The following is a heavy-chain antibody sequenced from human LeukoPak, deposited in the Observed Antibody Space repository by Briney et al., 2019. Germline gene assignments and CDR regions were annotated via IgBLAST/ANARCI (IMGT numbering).Heavy chain of an antibody. CDR3: ARADISGYPEYYFDY. J-gene: IGHJ4*02. CDR1: GGSISSYY. V-gene: IGHV4-59*01. Sequence: PSETLSLTCIVSGGSISSYYWSWIRQPPGKGLEWIGYIYYSGSTNYNPSLKSRVTISVDTSKNQFSLKLSSVTAADTAVYYCARADISGYPEYYFDYWGQGTLVTVSS. D-gene: IGHD3-22*01. CDR2: IYYSGST.